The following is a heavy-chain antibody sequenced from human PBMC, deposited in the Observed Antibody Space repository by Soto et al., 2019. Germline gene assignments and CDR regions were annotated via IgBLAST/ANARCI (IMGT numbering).Heavy chain of an antibody. J-gene: IGHJ3*02. CDR3: AGYYGSGSRPLDAFDI. CDR2: ISGYNGNT. D-gene: IGHD3-10*01. CDR1: GYSFSNYN. Sequence: ASVKVSCKSSGYSFSNYNFCWVRQAPGQGLEWLGWISGYNGNTNYAQKLQGRVTMTTDSFTSTAYMELRSLRSDDTAVYYCAGYYGSGSRPLDAFDIWGQGTMVTVSS. V-gene: IGHV1-18*01.